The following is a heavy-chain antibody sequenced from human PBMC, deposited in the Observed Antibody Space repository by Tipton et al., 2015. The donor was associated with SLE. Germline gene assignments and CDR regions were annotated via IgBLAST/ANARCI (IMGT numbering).Heavy chain of an antibody. J-gene: IGHJ4*02. CDR1: GFTVSSNY. CDR3: ARDTRDWFLSES. Sequence: LRLSCAASGFTVSSNYMSWIRQSPGKGLEWIGEITDGGSTGYNPSFKSRVTMSVDTSKNQFSLNLSSVTAADTAVYYCARDTRDWFLSESWGQGALVTVSS. V-gene: IGHV4-34*01. D-gene: IGHD3-9*01. CDR2: ITDGGST.